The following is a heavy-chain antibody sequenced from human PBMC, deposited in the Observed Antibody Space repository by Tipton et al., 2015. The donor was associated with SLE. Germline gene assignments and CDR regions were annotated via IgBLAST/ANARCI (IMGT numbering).Heavy chain of an antibody. Sequence: SLRLSCAASGFTFSIYDIHWVRQVTGKGLEWVSGIGSAGDTYYPDSVKGRFTISRENAKNSVYLQMNSLRAGDTAVYYCARGIVAAEMGYRYYAMDVWGQGTTVIVSS. CDR2: IGSAGDT. CDR1: GFTFSIYD. J-gene: IGHJ6*02. D-gene: IGHD6-13*01. V-gene: IGHV3-13*01. CDR3: ARGIVAAEMGYRYYAMDV.